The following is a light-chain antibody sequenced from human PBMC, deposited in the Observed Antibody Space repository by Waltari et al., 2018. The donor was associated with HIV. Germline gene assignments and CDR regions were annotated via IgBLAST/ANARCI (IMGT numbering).Light chain of an antibody. CDR3: QQAKNFPHT. V-gene: IGKV1-12*01. CDR2: EAS. J-gene: IGKJ4*01. CDR1: QNIGRA. Sequence: DIQMTQSPSSVSASDGGAVSISCRASQNIGRALAWYQLKPGRAPRLLIYEASRLDEGVPTRFKGSGSRSNFTLGITNLQPEDFAIYLCQQAKNFPHTFAGGTRVE.